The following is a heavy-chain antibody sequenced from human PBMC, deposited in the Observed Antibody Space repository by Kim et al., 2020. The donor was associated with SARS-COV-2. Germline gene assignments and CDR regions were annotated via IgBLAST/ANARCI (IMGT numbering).Heavy chain of an antibody. CDR3: AREGIAVAGSFDY. CDR1: GFTFSSNA. D-gene: IGHD6-19*01. Sequence: GGSRRLSCAASGFTFSSNAMHWVRQAPGKGLEYVSAISSNGGSTYYANSVKGRFTISRDNSKNTLYLQMGSLRAEDMAVYYCAREGIAVAGSFDYWGQGTLVTVSS. J-gene: IGHJ4*02. CDR2: ISSNGGST. V-gene: IGHV3-64*01.